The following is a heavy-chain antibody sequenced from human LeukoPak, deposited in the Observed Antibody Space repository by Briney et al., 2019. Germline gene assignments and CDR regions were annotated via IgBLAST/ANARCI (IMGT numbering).Heavy chain of an antibody. CDR1: GGSINSGDYY. CDR2: IYYSGST. D-gene: IGHD3-3*01. Sequence: SQTLSLTCTVSGGSINSGDYYWSWIRQPPGKGLEWIGYIYYSGSTYYNPSLKSRVTISVDTSKNQFSLKLSSVTAADTAVYYCARDTTIFGVADAFDIWGQGTMVTVSS. V-gene: IGHV4-30-4*08. J-gene: IGHJ3*02. CDR3: ARDTTIFGVADAFDI.